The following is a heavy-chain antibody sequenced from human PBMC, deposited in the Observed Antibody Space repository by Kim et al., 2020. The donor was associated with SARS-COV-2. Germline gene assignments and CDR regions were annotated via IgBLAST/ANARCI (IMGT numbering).Heavy chain of an antibody. CDR2: I. V-gene: IGHV3-48*03. CDR3: ARGPNYSPFDY. Sequence: IDYAQEGRGRFTISRENDKNSLFLQMNSLRAEDTAVYYCARGPNYSPFDYWGQGTLVTVSS. D-gene: IGHD4-4*01. J-gene: IGHJ4*02.